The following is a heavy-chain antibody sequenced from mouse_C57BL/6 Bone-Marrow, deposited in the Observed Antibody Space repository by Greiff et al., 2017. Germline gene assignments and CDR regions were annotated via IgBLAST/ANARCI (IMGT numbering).Heavy chain of an antibody. J-gene: IGHJ2*01. Sequence: DVKLQESGGGLVKPGGSLKLSCAASGFTFSDYGMHWVRQAPEKGLEWVAYISSGSSTIYYADTVKGRFTISRDNAKNTLFLQMTSLRSEDTAMYYCARHGYHYFDCGGQGTTLTVSS. CDR3: ARHGYHYFDC. CDR2: ISSGSSTI. CDR1: GFTFSDYG. V-gene: IGHV5-17*01. D-gene: IGHD2-2*01.